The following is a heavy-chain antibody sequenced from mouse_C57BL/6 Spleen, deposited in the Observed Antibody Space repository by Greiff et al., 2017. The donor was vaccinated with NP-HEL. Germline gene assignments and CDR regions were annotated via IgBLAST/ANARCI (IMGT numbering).Heavy chain of an antibody. J-gene: IGHJ2*01. CDR3: ARSGLITTVVGIFDY. V-gene: IGHV1-54*01. Sequence: VQLQQSGAELVRPGTSVKVSCKASGYAFTNYLIEWVKQRPGQGLEWIGVINPGSGGTNYNEKFKGKATLTADKSSSTAYMQLSSLTSEDSAVYFCARSGLITTVVGIFDYWGQGTTLTVSS. CDR1: GYAFTNYL. CDR2: INPGSGGT. D-gene: IGHD1-1*01.